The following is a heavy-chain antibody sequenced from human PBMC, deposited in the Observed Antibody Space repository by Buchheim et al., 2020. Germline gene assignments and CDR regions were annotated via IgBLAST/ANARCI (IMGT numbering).Heavy chain of an antibody. Sequence: QVQLVQSGAEVKKPGSSVKVSCKASGGTFSSYGISWMRQAPGQGLEWMGGIIPIFGTANYAQKFQGRVTINADESTSTADVELSSLRSEDTAVYYCARENQLLYSATREDYYYGMDVWGQGTT. V-gene: IGHV1-69*01. CDR3: ARENQLLYSATREDYYYGMDV. J-gene: IGHJ6*02. D-gene: IGHD2-2*02. CDR2: IIPIFGTA. CDR1: GGTFSSYG.